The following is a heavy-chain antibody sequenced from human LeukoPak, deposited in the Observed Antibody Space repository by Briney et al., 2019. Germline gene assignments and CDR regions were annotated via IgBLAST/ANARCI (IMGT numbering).Heavy chain of an antibody. CDR3: ARVGFGGYSYGYVDF. Sequence: SETLSLTCTVSGGSISSGYHYWGWIRQPPGKGLEWIGSIYDSGSTYYNPSLKSRVTISVDTSKNQFSLRLSSVTAADTAVYYCARVGFGGYSYGYVDFWGQGTLVTVSS. CDR2: IYDSGST. D-gene: IGHD5-18*01. V-gene: IGHV4-39*01. CDR1: GGSISSGYHY. J-gene: IGHJ4*02.